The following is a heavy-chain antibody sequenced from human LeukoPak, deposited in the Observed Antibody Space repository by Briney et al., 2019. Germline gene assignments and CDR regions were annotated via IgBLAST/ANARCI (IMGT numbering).Heavy chain of an antibody. CDR3: ARRWNYGRNYYIDV. CDR1: GGSFSNYC. Sequence: SETLSLTCAVYGGSFSNYCCSWIRQPPGKGLEWMGEINDSGGINYNPSLMSRVTISVDTSKNQFSLRLTSVTARDTAVYYCARRWNYGRNYYIDVWGKGATVSVSS. CDR2: INDSGGI. J-gene: IGHJ6*03. V-gene: IGHV4-34*01. D-gene: IGHD1-7*01.